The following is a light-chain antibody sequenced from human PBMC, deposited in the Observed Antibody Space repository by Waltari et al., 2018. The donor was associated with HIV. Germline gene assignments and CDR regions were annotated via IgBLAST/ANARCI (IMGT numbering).Light chain of an antibody. CDR1: QSVGTN. V-gene: IGKV3-15*01. CDR2: GAS. Sequence: EIVMRQSPATLSVSQGERATLSCRASQSVGTNLAWYQQIPGQAPRLLICGASTRASGIPVRFSGSGSGKELTLTISSLQSEDFAVYYCQQYNNWRRTFGGGTKVEIK. CDR3: QQYNNWRRT. J-gene: IGKJ4*01.